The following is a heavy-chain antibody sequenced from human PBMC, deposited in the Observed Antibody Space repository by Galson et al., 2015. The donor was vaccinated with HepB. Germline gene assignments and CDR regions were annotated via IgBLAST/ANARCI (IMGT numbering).Heavy chain of an antibody. V-gene: IGHV1-69*13. D-gene: IGHD1-26*01. Sequence: SVKVSCKASGGTFSSYAISWVRQAPGQGLEWMGGIIPIFGTANYAQKFQGRVTITADESTSTAYMELSSLRSEDTAVYYCARGEVGATPFDYWGQGTLVTVSS. J-gene: IGHJ4*02. CDR1: GGTFSSYA. CDR3: ARGEVGATPFDY. CDR2: IIPIFGTA.